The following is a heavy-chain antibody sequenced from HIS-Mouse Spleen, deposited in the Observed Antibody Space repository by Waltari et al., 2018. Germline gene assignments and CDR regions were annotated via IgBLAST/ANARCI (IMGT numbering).Heavy chain of an antibody. CDR3: APIGERYTSGLYAFDY. J-gene: IGHJ4*02. D-gene: IGHD6-19*01. V-gene: IGHV2-70*15. Sequence: QVTLRESGPALVKPTQTLTLTCTFSGFSLSTSGMCVSWIRQPPGKALEWLARIDWDDDNYYSTYLTTRLTMSNHTSKNQVVLTLTIMDPVETATYYCAPIGERYTSGLYAFDYLGQGTLVTVSS. CDR2: IDWDDDN. CDR1: GFSLSTSGMC.